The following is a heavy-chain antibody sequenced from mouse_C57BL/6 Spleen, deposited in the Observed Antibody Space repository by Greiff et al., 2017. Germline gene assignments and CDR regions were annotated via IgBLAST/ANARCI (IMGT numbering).Heavy chain of an antibody. V-gene: IGHV5-9*01. D-gene: IGHD4-1*01. Sequence: EVKLMESGGGLVKPGGSLKLSCAASGFTFSSYTMSWVRQTPEKRLEWVATISGGGGNTYYPDSVKGRFTISRDNAKNTLYLQMSSLRSEDTALYYCARQGLGPSYYFDYWGQGTTLTVSS. CDR3: ARQGLGPSYYFDY. J-gene: IGHJ2*01. CDR2: ISGGGGNT. CDR1: GFTFSSYT.